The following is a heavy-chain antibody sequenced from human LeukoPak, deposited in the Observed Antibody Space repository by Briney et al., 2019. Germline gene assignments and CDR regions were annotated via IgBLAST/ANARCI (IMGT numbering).Heavy chain of an antibody. V-gene: IGHV4-61*02. CDR3: ARGYYDFWSAVGFDY. CDR1: GGSISSGSYY. J-gene: IGHJ4*02. CDR2: IYTSGST. D-gene: IGHD3-3*01. Sequence: SETLSLTCTVSGGSISSGSYYWSWIRQPAGKGLEWIGRIYTSGSTNYNPSLKSRVTISVGTSKNQFSLKLSSVTGATTAVYYCARGYYDFWSAVGFDYWGQGALVTVSS.